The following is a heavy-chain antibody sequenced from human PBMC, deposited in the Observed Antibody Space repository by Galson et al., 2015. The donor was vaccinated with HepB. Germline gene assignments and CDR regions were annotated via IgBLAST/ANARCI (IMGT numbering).Heavy chain of an antibody. J-gene: IGHJ4*02. CDR1: EFTFSVYW. V-gene: IGHV3-7*03. Sequence: SLRLSCAASEFTFSVYWMSWVRQAPGKGLEWVANIKQDGSEKYYMDSVKGRFTISRNSAKNSLYLQMKSLRVEDTAVYYCAREGGIFYGSGSYLDYWGQGTLVTVST. D-gene: IGHD3-10*01. CDR2: IKQDGSEK. CDR3: AREGGIFYGSGSYLDY.